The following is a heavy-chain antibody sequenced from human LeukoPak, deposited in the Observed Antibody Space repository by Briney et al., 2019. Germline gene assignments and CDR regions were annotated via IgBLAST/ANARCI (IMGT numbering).Heavy chain of an antibody. CDR3: ATARDKYGSGSYCDY. CDR1: GFTVSSNY. D-gene: IGHD3-10*01. J-gene: IGHJ4*02. CDR2: IYSGGST. V-gene: IGHV3-66*02. Sequence: GGSLRLSCAASGFTVSSNYRSWVRQAPGKGLECVSVIYSGGSTYYADSVKGRFTISRDNSKNTLYLQMNSLRAEDTAVYYCATARDKYGSGSYCDYWGQGTLVTVSS.